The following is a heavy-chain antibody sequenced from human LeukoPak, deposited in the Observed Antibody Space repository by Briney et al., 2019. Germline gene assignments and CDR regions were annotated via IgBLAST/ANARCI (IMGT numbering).Heavy chain of an antibody. CDR3: ARVLGKRFGELLDIGDFDY. D-gene: IGHD3-10*01. CDR1: GFTVSSNY. J-gene: IGHJ4*02. V-gene: IGHV3-11*04. CDR2: ISSSGSTI. Sequence: GGSLRLSCAASGFTVSSNYMSWVRQAPGKGLEWVSYISSSGSTIYYADSVKGRFTISRDNAKNSLYLQMNSLRAEDTAVYYCARVLGKRFGELLDIGDFDYWGQGTLVTVSS.